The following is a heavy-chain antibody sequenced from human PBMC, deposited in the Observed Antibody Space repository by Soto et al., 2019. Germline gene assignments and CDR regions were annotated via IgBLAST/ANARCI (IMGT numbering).Heavy chain of an antibody. Sequence: SQTLSLTCAISGESVSTNSATWDWIRQSPSRGLEWLGRTYYRSKWYNDYAVSVKSRITINPDTSRNLFSLQLNSVTPEDTAVYYCARMVGREADSRGQGTLVTVPS. CDR2: TYYRSKWYN. CDR1: GESVSTNSAT. D-gene: IGHD2-15*01. J-gene: IGHJ4*02. CDR3: ARMVGREADS. V-gene: IGHV6-1*01.